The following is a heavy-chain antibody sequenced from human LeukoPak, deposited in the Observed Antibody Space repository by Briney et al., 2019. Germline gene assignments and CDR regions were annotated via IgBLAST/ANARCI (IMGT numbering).Heavy chain of an antibody. CDR3: AKVGRYDSSGYYYVPDSGAFDI. Sequence: GGSLRLSCAASGFTFSSYAMSWVRQAPGKGLEWVSAISGSGGSTYYADSVKGRFTISRDNSKNTLYLQMNSLRAEDTAVYYCAKVGRYDSSGYYYVPDSGAFDIWGQGTMVTVSS. J-gene: IGHJ3*02. V-gene: IGHV3-23*01. CDR1: GFTFSSYA. D-gene: IGHD3-22*01. CDR2: ISGSGGST.